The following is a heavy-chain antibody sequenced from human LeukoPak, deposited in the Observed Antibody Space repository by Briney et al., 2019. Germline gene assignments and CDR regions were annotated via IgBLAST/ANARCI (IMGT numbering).Heavy chain of an antibody. CDR3: ARDINWGQVDY. Sequence: GGSLRLSCAASGFTFSGHWMYWLRQAPGKGLAWVSRINGDGSATNYAGSMKGRFTISRHNAKNILYLQMNSLREDDTAVYYCARDINWGQVDYWGQGTLVTVSS. CDR1: GFTFSGHW. CDR2: INGDGSAT. D-gene: IGHD7-27*01. V-gene: IGHV3-74*01. J-gene: IGHJ4*02.